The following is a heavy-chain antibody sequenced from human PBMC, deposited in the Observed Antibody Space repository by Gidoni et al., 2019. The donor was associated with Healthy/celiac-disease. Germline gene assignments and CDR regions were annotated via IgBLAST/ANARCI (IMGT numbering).Heavy chain of an antibody. CDR1: GFTFISYA. Sequence: VQLLASGEVVVRPGGPLNLSCPAFGFTFISYAMHWVRQAPGKGLEWVAVISYDGSNKYYADSVKGRFTISRDNSKNTLYLQMNSLRAEDTAVYYCARDLQLAFDYWGQGTLVTVSS. CDR3: ARDLQLAFDY. J-gene: IGHJ4*02. D-gene: IGHD6-6*01. CDR2: ISYDGSNK. V-gene: IGHV3-30*04.